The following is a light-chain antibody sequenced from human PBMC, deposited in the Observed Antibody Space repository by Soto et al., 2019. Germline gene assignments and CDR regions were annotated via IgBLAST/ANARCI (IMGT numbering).Light chain of an antibody. J-gene: IGLJ1*01. CDR3: HSYDSSLSGYV. CDR1: SSNIGAGYD. CDR2: GNS. Sequence: QSVLTQPPSVSGAPGQRVTISCTGSSSNIGAGYDVHWYQQLPGTAPRLLIYGNSNRLSGVPDRFSGSKSGTSASLAITGLQAEDEADYYCHSYDSSLSGYVFGTGTKVTVL. V-gene: IGLV1-40*01.